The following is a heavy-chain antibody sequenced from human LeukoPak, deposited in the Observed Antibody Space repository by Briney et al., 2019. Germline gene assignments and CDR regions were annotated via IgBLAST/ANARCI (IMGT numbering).Heavy chain of an antibody. J-gene: IGHJ4*02. CDR2: ISYDGNNK. V-gene: IGHV3-30-3*02. Sequence: PGGSLRPSCAASGFTFSSYAMHWVRQAPGKGLEWVAVISYDGNNKYYADSVKGRFTISRDNSKNTLYLQMNSLRAEDTAVYYCAKSNSNSFDWGQGTLVTVSS. CDR3: AKSNSNSFD. CDR1: GFTFSSYA. D-gene: IGHD3-16*01.